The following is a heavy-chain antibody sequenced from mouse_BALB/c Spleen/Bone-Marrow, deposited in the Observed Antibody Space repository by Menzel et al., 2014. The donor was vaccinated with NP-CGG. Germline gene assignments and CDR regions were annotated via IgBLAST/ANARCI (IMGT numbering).Heavy chain of an antibody. J-gene: IGHJ3*01. CDR3: ARNVTAY. CDR1: GFNIKDTY. D-gene: IGHD2-12*01. Sequence: VQLKQSGAELVKPGASVKLSCTASGFNIKDTYMHWVKQRPEQGLEWIGRIDPANGNTKYDPKFQGQATITADTSSNTTYLQLGSLTTEDSAVKSCARNVTAYWGQGTPVTVSA. CDR2: IDPANGNT. V-gene: IGHV14-3*02.